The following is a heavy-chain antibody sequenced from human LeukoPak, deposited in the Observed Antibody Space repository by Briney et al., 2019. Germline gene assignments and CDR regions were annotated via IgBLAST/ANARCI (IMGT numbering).Heavy chain of an antibody. V-gene: IGHV5-51*01. CDR3: TRRSPSNWFDP. J-gene: IGHJ5*02. CDR2: IYPGDSDT. CDR1: GCSFTRSW. Sequence: GESLQISCKVSGCSFTRSWIGWVRQLPGKGLEWMGIIYPGDSDTCYSQSFQGRVANSADKSKNTFYLQWSSLKAADTAVYYCTRRSPSNWFDPWRQRTLVSDSS.